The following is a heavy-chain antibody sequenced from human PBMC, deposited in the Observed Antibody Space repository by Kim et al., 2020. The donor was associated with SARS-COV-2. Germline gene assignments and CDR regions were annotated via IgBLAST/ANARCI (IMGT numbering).Heavy chain of an antibody. Sequence: ANYAQKFQGGVTITADESTSTAYMELSSLRSEDTAVYYCARMVRGVHFDYWGQGTLVTVSS. CDR3: ARMVRGVHFDY. D-gene: IGHD3-10*01. J-gene: IGHJ4*02. CDR2: A. V-gene: IGHV1-69*01.